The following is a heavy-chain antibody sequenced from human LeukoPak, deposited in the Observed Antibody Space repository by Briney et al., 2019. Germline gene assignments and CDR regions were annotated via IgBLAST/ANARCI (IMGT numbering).Heavy chain of an antibody. CDR1: GGSFSGYY. CDR3: ARHSGRPGTPMDV. Sequence: SETLSLTCAVYGGSFSGYYWSWIRQPPGKGLEWIGEINHSGSTNYNPSLKSRVTISVDTSKNQFSLKVRYVTAADTAVYYCARHSGRPGTPMDVWGKGTTVTVSS. J-gene: IGHJ6*03. V-gene: IGHV4-34*01. D-gene: IGHD2-2*01. CDR2: INHSGST.